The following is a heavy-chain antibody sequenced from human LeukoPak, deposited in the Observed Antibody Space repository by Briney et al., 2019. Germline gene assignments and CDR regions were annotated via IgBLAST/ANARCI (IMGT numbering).Heavy chain of an antibody. CDR1: GFTFSSYA. D-gene: IGHD3-10*01. CDR3: AKRPISYGSGSYSDY. J-gene: IGHJ4*02. Sequence: GGSLRLSCAASGFTFSSYAMSWVRQAPGKGLEWVSAISGSGGSTYYADSEKGRFTISRDNSKNTLYLQMNSLRAEDTAVYYCAKRPISYGSGSYSDYWGQGTLVTVSS. CDR2: ISGSGGST. V-gene: IGHV3-23*01.